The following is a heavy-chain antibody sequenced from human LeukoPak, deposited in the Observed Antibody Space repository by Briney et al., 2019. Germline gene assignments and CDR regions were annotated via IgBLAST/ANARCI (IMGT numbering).Heavy chain of an antibody. Sequence: EGSLRLSCSASGFTFDDYTMHWVRQAPGKGLEWVSLINWDGGSTYYADSVKGRFTISRDNSKNSLYLQMNSLRTEDSAFYYCAKEGRSIAAAGRPFDYWGQGTLVTVSS. CDR3: AKEGRSIAAAGRPFDY. V-gene: IGHV3-43*01. CDR2: INWDGGST. J-gene: IGHJ4*02. CDR1: GFTFDDYT. D-gene: IGHD6-13*01.